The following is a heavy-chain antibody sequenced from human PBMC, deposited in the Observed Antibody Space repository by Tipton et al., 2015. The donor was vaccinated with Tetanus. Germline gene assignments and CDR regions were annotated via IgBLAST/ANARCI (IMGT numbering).Heavy chain of an antibody. V-gene: IGHV5-51*01. CDR1: GYRFTDYW. D-gene: IGHD1-14*01. J-gene: IGHJ4*02. CDR3: ARHSPSLVPDNN. Sequence: AQLVQSGVEVKKPGESLRISCKGSGYRFTDYWIGWVRQMSGEGLEWMGIIHPADSDTRYSPSFQGQVTISVDKSVNTAYLQWGSLKASDTAMYYCARHSPSLVPDNNWGQGTLVTVAS. CDR2: IHPADSDT.